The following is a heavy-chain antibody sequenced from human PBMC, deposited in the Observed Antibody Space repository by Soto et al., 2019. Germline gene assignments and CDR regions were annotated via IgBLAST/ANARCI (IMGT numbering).Heavy chain of an antibody. CDR3: AKSMGEFDSSGYYWNWFDP. Sequence: PGGSLRLSCAASGFTFSSYGMHWVRQAPGKGLEWVAVISYDGSNKYYADSVKGRFTISRDNSKNTLYLQMNSLRAEDTAVYYCAKSMGEFDSSGYYWNWFDPWGQGTLVTVSS. J-gene: IGHJ5*02. CDR2: ISYDGSNK. V-gene: IGHV3-30*18. D-gene: IGHD3-22*01. CDR1: GFTFSSYG.